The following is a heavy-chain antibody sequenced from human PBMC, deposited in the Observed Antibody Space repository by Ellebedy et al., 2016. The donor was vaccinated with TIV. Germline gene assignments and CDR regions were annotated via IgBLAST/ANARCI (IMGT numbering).Heavy chain of an antibody. CDR3: AKDSRSPYDSSGYYWVIGY. CDR2: ISYDGSNK. CDR1: GFTFSSYG. D-gene: IGHD3-22*01. J-gene: IGHJ4*02. Sequence: GESLKISCAASGFTFSSYGMHWVRQAPGKGLEWVAVISYDGSNKYYADSVKGRFTISRDNSKNTLYLQMNSLRAEDTAVYYCAKDSRSPYDSSGYYWVIGYWGQGTLVTVSS. V-gene: IGHV3-30*18.